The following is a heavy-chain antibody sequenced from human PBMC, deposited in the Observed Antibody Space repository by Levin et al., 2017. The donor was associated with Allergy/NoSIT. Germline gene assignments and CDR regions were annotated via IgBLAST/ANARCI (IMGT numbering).Heavy chain of an antibody. D-gene: IGHD1-26*01. J-gene: IGHJ4*02. CDR1: GFTFSSYG. Sequence: GGSLRLSCAASGFTFSSYGIHWVRQAPGKGLEWVAVIWYDGSNKYYADSVKGRFTISRDNSKNTLYLQMNSLRAEDTAVYYCARDWDTLSLDYWGQGTLVTVSS. CDR3: ARDWDTLSLDY. V-gene: IGHV3-33*01. CDR2: IWYDGSNK.